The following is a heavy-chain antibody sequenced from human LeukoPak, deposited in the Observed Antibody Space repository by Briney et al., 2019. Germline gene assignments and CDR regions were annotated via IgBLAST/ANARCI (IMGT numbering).Heavy chain of an antibody. J-gene: IGHJ3*02. Sequence: ASVKVSCKASGYTFTSYYMHWVRQAPGQGLEWMGIINFSGGTTSYPQKFQGRVTMTRDTSTSIVYMELSSLRSEDTAVYYCASRRDGSNYAAFDIWGQGTMVTVSS. CDR2: INFSGGTT. D-gene: IGHD5-24*01. CDR1: GYTFTSYY. V-gene: IGHV1-46*01. CDR3: ASRRDGSNYAAFDI.